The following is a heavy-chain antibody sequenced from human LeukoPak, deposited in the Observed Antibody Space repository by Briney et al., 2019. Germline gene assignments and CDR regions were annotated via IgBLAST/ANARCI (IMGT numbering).Heavy chain of an antibody. V-gene: IGHV4-34*01. J-gene: IGHJ4*02. CDR2: INHSVST. CDR1: GGSFSGYY. D-gene: IGHD3-9*01. Sequence: SEPLSLTCAVYGGSFSGYYWSWIRQPPGKGLEWIGEINHSVSTNYNPSLKSRVTISVDTSKNQFSLKLSSVTAADTAVYYCARGDGDILTGPEDYYFDYWGQGPLVTVSS. CDR3: ARGDGDILTGPEDYYFDY.